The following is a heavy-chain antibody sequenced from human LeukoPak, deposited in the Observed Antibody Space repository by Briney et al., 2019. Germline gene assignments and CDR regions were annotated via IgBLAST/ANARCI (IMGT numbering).Heavy chain of an antibody. Sequence: PSGTLSLTCTVSGGSISSSSYYWGWIRQPPGKGLEWIGSIYYSGSTYYNPSLKSRVTISVDTSKNQFSLKLSSVTAADTAVYYCARQERVLRYFDWLLSCLDYWGQGTLVTVSS. CDR3: ARQERVLRYFDWLLSCLDY. D-gene: IGHD3-9*01. CDR2: IYYSGST. CDR1: GGSISSSSYY. J-gene: IGHJ4*02. V-gene: IGHV4-39*01.